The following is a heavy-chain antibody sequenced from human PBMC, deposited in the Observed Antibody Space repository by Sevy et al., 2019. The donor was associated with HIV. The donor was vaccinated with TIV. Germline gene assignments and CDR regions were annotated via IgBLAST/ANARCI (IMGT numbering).Heavy chain of an antibody. D-gene: IGHD1-26*01. CDR1: GFSFSYYG. CDR2: ISHDGINE. CDR3: ANAYSGSYSHSYLYALDV. Sequence: GGSLRLSCIGSGFSFSYYGIHWVRQSPGKGLDRVALISHDGINEYYADSVKGRFTISRDNSKNTEYLEMNSLRNEDTAIYFCANAYSGSYSHSYLYALDVWGQGTTVTVSS. V-gene: IGHV3-30*18. J-gene: IGHJ6*02.